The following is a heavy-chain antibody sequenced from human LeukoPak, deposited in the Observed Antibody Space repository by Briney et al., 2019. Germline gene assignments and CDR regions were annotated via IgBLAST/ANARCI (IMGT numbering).Heavy chain of an antibody. CDR3: ARGPGGEGHYDSSAHIPTGYFDY. Sequence: SDTLSLTCAVYGGSFSGYYWSWIRQPPGKGLEWIGEIKKSGRTNNNPSLKSRVTISVDPCKNQFSLKLSSVTAADTAVYYCARGPGGEGHYDSSAHIPTGYFDYWGQGTLVTVSS. V-gene: IGHV4-34*01. CDR1: GGSFSGYY. J-gene: IGHJ4*02. D-gene: IGHD3-22*01. CDR2: IKKSGRT.